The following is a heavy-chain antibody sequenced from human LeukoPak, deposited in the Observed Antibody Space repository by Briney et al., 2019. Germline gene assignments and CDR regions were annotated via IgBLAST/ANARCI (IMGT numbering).Heavy chain of an antibody. CDR3: ARGSEWEPLYYFDY. CDR1: GFTFSIYN. D-gene: IGHD1-26*01. V-gene: IGHV3-21*01. Sequence: GGSLRLSCAASGFTFSIYNMNWIRQAPGKGLEWVSLISSSSGYIYYADSMKGRFTISRDNAKNSLYLQMNSLRAGDTAVYYCARGSEWEPLYYFDYWGQGTLVTVSS. J-gene: IGHJ4*02. CDR2: ISSSSGYI.